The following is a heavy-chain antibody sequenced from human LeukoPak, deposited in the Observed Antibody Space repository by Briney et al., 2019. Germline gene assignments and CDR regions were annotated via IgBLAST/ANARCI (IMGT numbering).Heavy chain of an antibody. Sequence: ASVKVSCKASGYTFTGYYMHWVRQAPGQGLEWMGWINPNSGGTNYAQKLQGRVTMTRDTSISTAYMELSRLRSDDTAVYYCARINYYDFWSGQFDYWGQGTLVTVSS. CDR1: GYTFTGYY. V-gene: IGHV1-2*02. CDR3: ARINYYDFWSGQFDY. D-gene: IGHD3-3*01. J-gene: IGHJ4*02. CDR2: INPNSGGT.